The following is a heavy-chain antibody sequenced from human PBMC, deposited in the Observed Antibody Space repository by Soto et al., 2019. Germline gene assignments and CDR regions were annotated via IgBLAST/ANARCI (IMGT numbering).Heavy chain of an antibody. D-gene: IGHD2-8*01. J-gene: IGHJ4*02. V-gene: IGHV4-39*01. CDR2: INISGST. Sequence: QLQLQESGPGLVKPSETLSLTCTVSGGSISSGSYYWDWVRQPPGKGLEWMGDINISGSTDYNPSLKSRVSISIDTSKNQFSLRLDSVTAEDTALYYCARHEWHPSFDYWGQGTLVTVSS. CDR3: ARHEWHPSFDY. CDR1: GGSISSGSYY.